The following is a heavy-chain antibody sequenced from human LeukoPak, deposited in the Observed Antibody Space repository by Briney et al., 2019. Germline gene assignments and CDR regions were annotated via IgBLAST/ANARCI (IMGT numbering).Heavy chain of an antibody. J-gene: IGHJ4*02. V-gene: IGHV3-21*01. Sequence: GGSLRLSCAASGFTFSSYSMNWVRQAPGKGLGWVSSISSSSSYIYYADSVKGRFTISRDNAKNSLYLQMNSLRAEDTAVYYCARGTYSSGWTIDYWGQGTLVTVSS. D-gene: IGHD6-19*01. CDR1: GFTFSSYS. CDR3: ARGTYSSGWTIDY. CDR2: ISSSSSYI.